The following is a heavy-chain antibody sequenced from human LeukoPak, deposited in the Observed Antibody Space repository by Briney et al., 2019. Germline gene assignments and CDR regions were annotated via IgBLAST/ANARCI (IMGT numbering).Heavy chain of an antibody. D-gene: IGHD6-19*01. CDR3: AKDTGYSSGWYDY. CDR1: GFTFDDYA. V-gene: IGHV3-9*01. CDR2: ISWNSGSI. Sequence: GGSLRLSCAASGFTFDDYAMHWVRQAPGKGLEWVSGISWNSGSIGYADSVKGRFTISRDNAKNSLYLQMNSLRAEDTASYYCAKDTGYSSGWYDYWGQGTLVTVSS. J-gene: IGHJ4*02.